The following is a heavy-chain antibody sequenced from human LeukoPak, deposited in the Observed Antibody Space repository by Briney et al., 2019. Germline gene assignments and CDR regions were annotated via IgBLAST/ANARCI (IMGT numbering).Heavy chain of an antibody. J-gene: IGHJ4*02. V-gene: IGHV5-51*01. CDR1: GSRFTSYW. Sequence: GAPLKISCKGSGSRFTSYWIGWVRQMPGKGLEWMGIIYPGDSDTRYSPSLQGQVTIPADKSISTAYLQWSSLKASDTAMYYCARLSLNGPSDYWGQGTLVTVSS. CDR3: ARLSLNGPSDY. CDR2: IYPGDSDT. D-gene: IGHD2-8*01.